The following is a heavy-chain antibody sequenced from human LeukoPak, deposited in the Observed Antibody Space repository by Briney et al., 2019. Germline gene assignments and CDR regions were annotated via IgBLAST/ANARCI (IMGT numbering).Heavy chain of an antibody. Sequence: GGSLRLSCAASGFTFSSYSINWVRQAPGKGLEWVSSISSSSSYIYYADSVKGRFTISRDNAKNSLYLQMNSLRAEDTAVYYCATVRGYQLLSDAFDIWGQGTMVTVSS. CDR2: ISSSSSYI. D-gene: IGHD2-2*01. CDR1: GFTFSSYS. V-gene: IGHV3-21*01. J-gene: IGHJ3*02. CDR3: ATVRGYQLLSDAFDI.